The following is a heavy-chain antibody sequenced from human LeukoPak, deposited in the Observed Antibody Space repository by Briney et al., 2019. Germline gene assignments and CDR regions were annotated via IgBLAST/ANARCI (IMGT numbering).Heavy chain of an antibody. Sequence: PGGSLRLSCAGSGFIFSNYWMHWVRQAPGKGLMWVSRIKTDGTTTYYADSVRGRFTVSRDNAKNTLYLQMSSLGAEDTAVYYCARDLGYNYDSSGYWWGQGTLVTVSS. J-gene: IGHJ4*02. CDR3: ARDLGYNYDSSGYW. D-gene: IGHD3-22*01. V-gene: IGHV3-74*01. CDR2: IKTDGTTT. CDR1: GFIFSNYW.